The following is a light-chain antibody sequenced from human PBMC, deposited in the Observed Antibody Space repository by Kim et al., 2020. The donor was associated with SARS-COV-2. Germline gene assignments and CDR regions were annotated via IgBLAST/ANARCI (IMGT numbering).Light chain of an antibody. CDR3: LQDYSYPWT. V-gene: IGKV1-6*02. J-gene: IGKJ1*01. CDR2: AAS. CDR1: QDVRID. Sequence: ASVGDRVTITCRASQDVRIDLGWYQQRPGSAPKLLIYAASILQSGVPSRFSGSGSGTAFTLTINSLQPEDFATYFCLQDYSYPWTFGRGTKVDIK.